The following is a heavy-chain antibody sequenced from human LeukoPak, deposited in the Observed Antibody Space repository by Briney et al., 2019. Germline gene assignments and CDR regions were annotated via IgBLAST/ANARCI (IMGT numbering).Heavy chain of an antibody. Sequence: ASVTVSCKASGYTFTSYDINWVRQATGQGLEWMGGMNPNSGNTGYAQKFQGRVTMTRNTSISTAYMGLSSLRSEDTAVYYCAREERGEGYYMDVWGKGTAVTVSS. D-gene: IGHD3-10*01. CDR3: AREERGEGYYMDV. CDR1: GYTFTSYD. CDR2: MNPNSGNT. V-gene: IGHV1-8*01. J-gene: IGHJ6*03.